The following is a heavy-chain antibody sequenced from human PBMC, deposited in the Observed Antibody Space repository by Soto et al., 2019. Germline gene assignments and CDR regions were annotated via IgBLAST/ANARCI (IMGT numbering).Heavy chain of an antibody. Sequence: GGSLRLSCAASGFTFSSYSMNWVRQAPGKGLEWVSSISSSSSYIYYADSVKGRFTISRDNAKNSLYLQMNSLRAEDTAVYYCARDSEADSGYDYGNYYYYMDVWGKGTTVTVSS. V-gene: IGHV3-21*01. CDR2: ISSSSSYI. J-gene: IGHJ6*03. CDR1: GFTFSSYS. D-gene: IGHD5-12*01. CDR3: ARDSEADSGYDYGNYYYYMDV.